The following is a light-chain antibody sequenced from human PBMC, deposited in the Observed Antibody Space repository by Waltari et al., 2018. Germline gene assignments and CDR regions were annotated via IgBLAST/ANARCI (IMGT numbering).Light chain of an antibody. CDR1: SSNLGYNP. J-gene: IGLJ2*01. CDR2: TNS. V-gene: IGLV1-44*01. CDR3: AAWDDSLNGVV. Sequence: QSVLTQPPSASGTPGQRVTMSCSGNSSNLGYNPVNWDQQLPGTAPKLLIYTNSQRPSGVPDRFSGSKSGTSASLAISGLQSEDEADYYCAAWDDSLNGVVFGGGTKLTVL.